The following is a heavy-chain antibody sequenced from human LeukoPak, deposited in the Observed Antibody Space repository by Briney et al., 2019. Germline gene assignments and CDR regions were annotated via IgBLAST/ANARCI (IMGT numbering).Heavy chain of an antibody. J-gene: IGHJ5*02. Sequence: ASVKVSCKASGYTFTSYYMHWVRQAPGQGLEWMGIINPSGGSTSYAQKFQGRVTMTRDMSTSTVYMELSSLRSEDTAVYYCATSLEWLNLFDPWGQGTLVTVSS. CDR1: GYTFTSYY. D-gene: IGHD3-3*01. CDR3: ATSLEWLNLFDP. CDR2: INPSGGST. V-gene: IGHV1-46*01.